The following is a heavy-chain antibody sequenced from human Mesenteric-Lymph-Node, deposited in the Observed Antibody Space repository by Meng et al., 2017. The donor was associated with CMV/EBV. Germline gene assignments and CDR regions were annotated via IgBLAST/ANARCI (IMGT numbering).Heavy chain of an antibody. J-gene: IGHJ4*02. CDR1: GDRVSSNSAA. D-gene: IGHD5-18*01. CDR2: TYYRSKWYN. V-gene: IGHV6-1*01. CDR3: ARDRGYSYGLDY. Sequence: SGDRVSSNSAAWNWIRQSPSRGLEWLGRTYYRSKWYNDYAVSVKSRITINPDTSKNQFSLQLNSVTPEDTAVYYCARDRGYSYGLDYWGQGTLVTVSS.